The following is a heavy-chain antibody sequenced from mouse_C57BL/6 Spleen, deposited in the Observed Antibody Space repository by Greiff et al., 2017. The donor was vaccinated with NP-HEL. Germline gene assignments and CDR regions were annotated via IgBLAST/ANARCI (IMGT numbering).Heavy chain of an antibody. Sequence: EVQVVESGPGMVKPSQSLSLTCTVTGYSITSGYDWHLIRHFPGNKLEWMGYISYSGSTNYNPSLKSRISITHDTSKNPFFLKLNSVTTEDTATYYCARGPRYFDVWGTGTTVTVSS. D-gene: IGHD6-1*01. CDR1: GYSITSGYD. V-gene: IGHV3-1*01. CDR3: ARGPRYFDV. CDR2: ISYSGST. J-gene: IGHJ1*03.